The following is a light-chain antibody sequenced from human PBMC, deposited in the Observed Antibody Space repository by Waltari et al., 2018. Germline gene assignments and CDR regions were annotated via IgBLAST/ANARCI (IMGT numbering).Light chain of an antibody. CDR1: SSNIGSNT. CDR2: SND. J-gene: IGLJ1*01. Sequence: QSVLTQPPSASGTPGQRVPIPCSGSSSNIGSNTVNWYQQLPGTAPKLLIYSNDLRPSGVPDRFSGSKSGTSASLAISGLQSEDEAYYYCASWDDSLNGHVFGTGTKVTVL. V-gene: IGLV1-44*01. CDR3: ASWDDSLNGHV.